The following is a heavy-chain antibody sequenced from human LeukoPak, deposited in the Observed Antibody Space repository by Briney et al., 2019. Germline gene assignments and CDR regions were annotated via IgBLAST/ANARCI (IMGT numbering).Heavy chain of an antibody. V-gene: IGHV1-2*02. CDR3: ARELSEEQWLVPNYYYYYYMDV. Sequence: VTSVKVSCKASGYTFTGYYMHWVRQAPGQGLEWMGWINPNSGGTNYAQKFQGRVTMARDTSISTAYMELSRLRSDDTAVYYCARELSEEQWLVPNYYYYYYMDVWGKGTTVTISS. D-gene: IGHD6-19*01. J-gene: IGHJ6*03. CDR1: GYTFTGYY. CDR2: INPNSGGT.